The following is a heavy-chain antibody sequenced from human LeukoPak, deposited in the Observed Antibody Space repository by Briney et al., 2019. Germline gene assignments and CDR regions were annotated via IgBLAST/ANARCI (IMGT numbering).Heavy chain of an antibody. CDR3: ARGVATDY. V-gene: IGHV1-8*01. J-gene: IGHJ4*02. CDR2: MNPNSGDT. D-gene: IGHD5-12*01. Sequence: ASVKVSCKASGYTFTNYDINWVRQATGQGLEWMGWMNPNSGDTGYAQNFQGRITMTRDTSISTAYMELSSLRSEDTAVYYCARGVATDYWGQGTLVTVS. CDR1: GYTFTNYD.